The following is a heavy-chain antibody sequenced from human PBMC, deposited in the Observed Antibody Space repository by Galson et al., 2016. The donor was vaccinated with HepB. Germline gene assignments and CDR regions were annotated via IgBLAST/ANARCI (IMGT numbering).Heavy chain of an antibody. J-gene: IGHJ4*02. CDR2: IYYSGST. CDR3: ATYYYDSSGYYFFDY. Sequence: LSLTCTVAGDSIRTSYRSWFRQPPGKGLEWIGDIYYSGSTNYNPSLKSRVTISLTTSRKQFSLKLSSVTAADTAVYYGATYYYDSSGYYFFDYWGQGILVTVSS. D-gene: IGHD3-22*01. V-gene: IGHV4-59*08. CDR1: GDSIRTSY.